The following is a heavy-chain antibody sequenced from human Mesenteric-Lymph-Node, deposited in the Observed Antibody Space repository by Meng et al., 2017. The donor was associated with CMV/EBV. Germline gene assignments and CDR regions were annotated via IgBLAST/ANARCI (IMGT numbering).Heavy chain of an antibody. CDR3: ARGSIAAAGRGRLGY. Sequence: ASVKVSCKASGYTLSRRGMHWVRQAPGQGLEWMGWINPNSGGTNYAQKFQGRVTMTRDTSISTAYMELSRLRSDDTAVYYCARGSIAAAGRGRLGYWGQGTLVTVSS. CDR1: GYTLSRRG. J-gene: IGHJ4*02. CDR2: INPNSGGT. V-gene: IGHV1-2*02. D-gene: IGHD6-13*01.